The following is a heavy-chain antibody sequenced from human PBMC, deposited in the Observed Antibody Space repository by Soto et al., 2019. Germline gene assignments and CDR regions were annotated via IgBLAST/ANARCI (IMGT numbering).Heavy chain of an antibody. Sequence: QVQLVQSGAEVKKPGSSVKVSCKASGGTFSSYAISWVRQAPGQGLEWMGGIIPIFGTANYAQKFQGRVTITADECRSTADMELSSLRSEDTAVYYCARVPPYDSSGYFDYWGQGTLVTVSS. CDR3: ARVPPYDSSGYFDY. D-gene: IGHD3-22*01. J-gene: IGHJ4*02. V-gene: IGHV1-69*12. CDR1: GGTFSSYA. CDR2: IIPIFGTA.